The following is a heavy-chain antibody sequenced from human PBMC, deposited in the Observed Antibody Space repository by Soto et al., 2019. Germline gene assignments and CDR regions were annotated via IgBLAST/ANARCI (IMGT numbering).Heavy chain of an antibody. Sequence: VQLVQSGAEVKKPGASVKVSCKASGYTFTNYGISWVRQAPGQGLEWMGWISAYNGNTNYAQKLQGRVTITPDTSASTAYMELRSLRSDATAVYYCAREKGYDSSGYYSYWGQGTLGTVSS. V-gene: IGHV1-18*01. CDR1: GYTFTNYG. J-gene: IGHJ4*02. CDR3: AREKGYDSSGYYSY. D-gene: IGHD3-22*01. CDR2: ISAYNGNT.